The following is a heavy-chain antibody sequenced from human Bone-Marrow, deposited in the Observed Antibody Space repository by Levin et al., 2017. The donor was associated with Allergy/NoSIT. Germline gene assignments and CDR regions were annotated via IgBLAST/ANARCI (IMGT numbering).Heavy chain of an antibody. D-gene: IGHD6-19*01. J-gene: IGHJ4*02. CDR3: AGRPYGSGWYYFDF. V-gene: IGHV3-23*01. Sequence: TGGSLRLSCAASGFSFSGYGMSWVRQAPGKGLEWVSTITASGDSTYYADSVKGRFTISRDNSKNTLYLQMSGLRAEDTAVYYCAGRPYGSGWYYFDFWGQGALVTVSS. CDR2: ITASGDST. CDR1: GFSFSGYG.